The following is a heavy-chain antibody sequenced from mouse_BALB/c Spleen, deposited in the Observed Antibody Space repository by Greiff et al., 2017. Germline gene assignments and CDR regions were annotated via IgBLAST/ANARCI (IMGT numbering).Heavy chain of an antibody. Sequence: VQLQESGPGLVAPSQSLSITCTVSGFSLTSYGVHWVRQPPGKGLEWLGVLWAGGSTNYNSALMSRPSISKDKSKSQVFLKMNSLQTDDTAMYYCARGPYPAWFAYWGQGTLVTVSA. CDR1: GFSLTSYG. CDR2: LWAGGST. V-gene: IGHV2-9*02. CDR3: ARGPYPAWFAY. D-gene: IGHD5-1*01. J-gene: IGHJ3*01.